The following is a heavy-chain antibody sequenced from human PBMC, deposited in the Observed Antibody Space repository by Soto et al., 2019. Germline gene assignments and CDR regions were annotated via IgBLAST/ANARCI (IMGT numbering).Heavy chain of an antibody. D-gene: IGHD2-8*01. CDR3: ARVRCFNGLCHTADYGMDV. Sequence: RASVKVSCKASGDVFRSYGINWVRQAPGQGLEWMGGNIPISGTTNYAQKFQGRVAITADESTDTVYMELSRLRSEDTAVYFCARVRCFNGLCHTADYGMDVWGQGTTVTVSS. V-gene: IGHV1-69*13. CDR1: GDVFRSYG. J-gene: IGHJ6*02. CDR2: NIPISGTT.